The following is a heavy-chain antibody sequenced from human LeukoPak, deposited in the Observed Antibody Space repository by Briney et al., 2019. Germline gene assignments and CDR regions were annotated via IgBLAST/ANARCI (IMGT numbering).Heavy chain of an antibody. CDR3: ARDPGTAMEDY. J-gene: IGHJ4*02. CDR2: ISAYNGNT. CDR1: GYTFTRYG. Sequence: ASVTVSCQASGYTFTRYGIRWLRQAPGQGIEWMGWISAYNGNTNYAQKLQGRVTMTTDTSTSTAYMELRSRRSDDTAVYYCARDPGTAMEDYCGQRTLVTVSS. D-gene: IGHD5-18*01. V-gene: IGHV1-18*01.